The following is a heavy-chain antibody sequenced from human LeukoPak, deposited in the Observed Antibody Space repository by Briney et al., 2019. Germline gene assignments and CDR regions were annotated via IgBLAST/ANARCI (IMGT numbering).Heavy chain of an antibody. CDR3: ARGATWIQLWFSCMDV. V-gene: IGHV3-33*01. CDR1: GFTFSSYG. D-gene: IGHD5-18*01. Sequence: PGGSLRLSCAASGFTFSSYGMHWVRQAPGKGLEWVAVIWYDGSNKYYADSVKGRFTISRDNSKNTLYLQMNSLRAEDTAVYYCARGATWIQLWFSCMDVWGQGTTVTVSS. CDR2: IWYDGSNK. J-gene: IGHJ6*02.